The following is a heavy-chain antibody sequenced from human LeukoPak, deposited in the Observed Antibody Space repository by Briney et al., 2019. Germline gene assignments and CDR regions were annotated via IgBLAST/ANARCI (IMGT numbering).Heavy chain of an antibody. CDR3: ARDLTDRGEYSGTPGPGD. J-gene: IGHJ4*02. Sequence: ASVKVSCKASGYTFTSYYMHWVRQAPGQGLEWMGIINPSGGSTSYAQKFQGRVTMTRDTAPSTVYMGLSSLRSEDTAVYYCARDLTDRGEYSGTPGPGDWGQGTLVTVSS. CDR1: GYTFTSYY. V-gene: IGHV1-46*01. CDR2: INPSGGST. D-gene: IGHD6-6*01.